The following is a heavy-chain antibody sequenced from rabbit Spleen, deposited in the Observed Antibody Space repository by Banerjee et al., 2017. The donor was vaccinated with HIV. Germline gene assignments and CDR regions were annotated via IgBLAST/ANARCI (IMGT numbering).Heavy chain of an antibody. CDR3: ARDTGSSFSTYGMDL. V-gene: IGHV1S40*01. CDR1: GFDFSSDA. CDR2: IDTSDGDT. J-gene: IGHJ6*01. D-gene: IGHD8-1*01. Sequence: QSLEESGGDLVQPEGSLTLTCKVSGFDFSSDAMCWVRQAPGKGLEWIACIDTSDGDTDYANWPKGRFTISKASSTTVTLQMTSLTVADTATYFCARDTGSSFSTYGMDLWGPGTLVTVS.